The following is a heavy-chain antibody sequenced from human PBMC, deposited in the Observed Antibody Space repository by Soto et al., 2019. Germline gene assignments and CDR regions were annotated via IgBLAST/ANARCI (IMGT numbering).Heavy chain of an antibody. V-gene: IGHV3-30*18. CDR1: GFTFSSYG. D-gene: IGHD6-13*01. CDR2: ISYDGSNK. CDR3: AKDQIAAAVYYYYGMDV. J-gene: IGHJ6*02. Sequence: SLRLSCAASGFTFSSYGMHWVRQAPGKGLEWVAVISYDGSNKYYADSVKGRFTISRDDSKNTLYLQMNSLRAEETAVYYCAKDQIAAAVYYYYGMDVWGQGTTVTVSS.